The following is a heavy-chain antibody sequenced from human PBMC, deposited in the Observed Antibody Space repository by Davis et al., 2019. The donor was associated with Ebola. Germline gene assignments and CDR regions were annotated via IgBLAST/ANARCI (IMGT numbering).Heavy chain of an antibody. CDR2: ISYDGSNK. J-gene: IGHJ6*02. D-gene: IGHD2-2*01. CDR1: GFTFSSYE. Sequence: GGSLRLSCAASGFTFSSYEMNWVRQAPGKGLEWVAVISYDGSNKYYADSVKGRFTISRDNSKNTLYLQMNSLRAEDTAVYYCARDHRAICSSTSCEKTGGWLPSYGMDVWGQGTLVTVSS. CDR3: ARDHRAICSSTSCEKTGGWLPSYGMDV. V-gene: IGHV3-30-3*01.